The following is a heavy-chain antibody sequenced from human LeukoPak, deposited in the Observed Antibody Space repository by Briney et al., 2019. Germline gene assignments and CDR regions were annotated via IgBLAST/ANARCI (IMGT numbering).Heavy chain of an antibody. J-gene: IGHJ4*02. CDR1: GFTFSSYA. CDR2: ISYDGSNK. V-gene: IGHV3-30*04. CDR3: ARSTGHYFDY. Sequence: GGSLRLSCGASGFTFSSYAMHWVRQAPGKGLEWVAVISYDGSNKYYADSVKGRFTISRDNSKNTLYLQMNSLRAEDTAVYYCARSTGHYFDYWGQGTLVTVSS. D-gene: IGHD5/OR15-5a*01.